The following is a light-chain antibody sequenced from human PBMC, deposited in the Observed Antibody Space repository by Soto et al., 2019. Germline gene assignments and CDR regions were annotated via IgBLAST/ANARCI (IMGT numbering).Light chain of an antibody. CDR3: QQYNNWPPVT. CDR2: GAS. CDR1: QSVSSN. Sequence: IVMTQSPATLSVSPGERATLSCRASQSVSSNLAWYQQKPGQAPRLLIYGASTRATGIPARFSGSGSGTEFTLTISSLQSEDFVVYYCQQYNNWPPVTFGPGTKVDIK. V-gene: IGKV3-15*01. J-gene: IGKJ3*01.